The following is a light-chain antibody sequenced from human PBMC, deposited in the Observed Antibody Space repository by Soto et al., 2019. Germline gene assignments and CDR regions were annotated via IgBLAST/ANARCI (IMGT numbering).Light chain of an antibody. CDR3: GAWDDSLKGWV. CDR1: SSNIRIND. CDR2: RNN. Sequence: QPVLTQPPSTSGTPGQRVTISCSGGSSNIRINDVNWYQQLPRTAPKLLIYRNNERPSGVSDRFSGSKSGTSASLAISGLQSEDEADYYCGAWDDSLKGWVFGGGTKVTVL. V-gene: IGLV1-44*01. J-gene: IGLJ3*02.